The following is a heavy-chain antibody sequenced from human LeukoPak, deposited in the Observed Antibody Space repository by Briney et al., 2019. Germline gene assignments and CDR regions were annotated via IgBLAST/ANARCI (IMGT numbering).Heavy chain of an antibody. CDR3: AKEPLDCSGGTCYYGAFDI. D-gene: IGHD2-15*01. V-gene: IGHV3-33*06. J-gene: IGHJ3*02. CDR2: IRYDGSNE. Sequence: PGGSLRLSCAASGFTFSTYGIHWVRQAPGKGLEWVAVIRYDGSNENYGDSVKGRFTISRDNFKNIVYLQMNNLRVEDTAVYFCAKEPLDCSGGTCYYGAFDIWGQGAMVTVSS. CDR1: GFTFSTYG.